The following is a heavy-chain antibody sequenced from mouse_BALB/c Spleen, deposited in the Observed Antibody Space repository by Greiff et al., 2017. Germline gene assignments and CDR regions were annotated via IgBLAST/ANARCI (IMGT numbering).Heavy chain of an antibody. V-gene: IGHV1-87*01. D-gene: IGHD1-1*01. CDR3: ARVYYGSSYYAMDY. CDR1: GYTFTSYW. CDR2: IYPGDGDT. J-gene: IGHJ4*01. Sequence: LQESGAELARPGASVKLSCKASGYTFTSYWMQWVKQRPGQGLEWIGAIYPGDGDTRYTQKFKGKATLTADKSSSTAYMQLSSLASEDSAVYYCARVYYGSSYYAMDYWGQGTSVTVSS.